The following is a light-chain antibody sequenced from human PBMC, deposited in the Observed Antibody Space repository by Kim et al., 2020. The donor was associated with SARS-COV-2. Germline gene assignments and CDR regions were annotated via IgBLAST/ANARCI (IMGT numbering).Light chain of an antibody. CDR3: QKYNNWPPT. Sequence: VPPGARATPSCGASQSVSSNSAWYKQKTGPAPRLPTYGASTRATGIPARFSGSGSGTEFTLTIRRLQSEDFAVYYCQKYNNWPPTFGEGTKVDIK. CDR2: GAS. V-gene: IGKV3-15*01. CDR1: QSVSSN. J-gene: IGKJ1*01.